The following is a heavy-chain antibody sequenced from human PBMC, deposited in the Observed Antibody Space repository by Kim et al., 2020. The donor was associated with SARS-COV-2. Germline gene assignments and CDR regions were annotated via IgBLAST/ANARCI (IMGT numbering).Heavy chain of an antibody. CDR1: GFTVSSNY. D-gene: IGHD1-26*01. CDR3: ARGLYGSYYRGRIGEDY. V-gene: IGHV3-53*01. J-gene: IGHJ4*02. Sequence: GGSLRLSCAASGFTVSSNYMSWVRQAPGKGLEWVSVIYSGGSTYYADSVKGRFTISRDNSKNTLYLQMNSLRAEDTAVYYCARGLYGSYYRGRIGEDYWGQGTLVTVSS. CDR2: IYSGGST.